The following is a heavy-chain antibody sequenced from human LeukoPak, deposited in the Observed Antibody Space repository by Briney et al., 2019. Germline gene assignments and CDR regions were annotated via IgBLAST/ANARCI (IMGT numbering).Heavy chain of an antibody. Sequence: PGRSLRLSCAASGFTFSSYGMHWVRQAPGKGLEWVAVIWYDGSNKYYADSVKGRFTISRDNAKNSLYLQMNSLRAEDTALYYCAKDIVVVITYPDYWGQGTLVTVSS. J-gene: IGHJ4*02. CDR1: GFTFSSYG. V-gene: IGHV3-33*03. CDR3: AKDIVVVITYPDY. D-gene: IGHD3-22*01. CDR2: IWYDGSNK.